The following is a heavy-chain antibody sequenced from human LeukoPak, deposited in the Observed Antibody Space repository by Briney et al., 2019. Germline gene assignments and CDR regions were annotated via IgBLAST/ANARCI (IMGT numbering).Heavy chain of an antibody. Sequence: SETLSLTCSVSGYSVSSGYYWGWIRQPPGKGLEWIGSIYHSGSTYYNPPLKSRVTVSVDTSKNQFSLKLSSVTAADTAVYYCAREIWGSGFYYMDVWGKGTTVTISS. J-gene: IGHJ6*03. D-gene: IGHD3-10*01. CDR2: IYHSGST. CDR1: GYSVSSGYY. V-gene: IGHV4-38-2*02. CDR3: AREIWGSGFYYMDV.